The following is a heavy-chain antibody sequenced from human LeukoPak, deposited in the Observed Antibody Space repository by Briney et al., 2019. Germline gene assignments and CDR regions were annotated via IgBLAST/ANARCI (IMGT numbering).Heavy chain of an antibody. V-gene: IGHV4-59*01. Sequence: SETLSLTCTLYGGSISTYYWSWIRQPPGKGLEWIGYIYHSGSTNYNPSLKSRVTISVDTSKNQFSLKLSSVTAADTAVYYCARGGGYASPIGYWGQGALVTVSS. CDR1: GGSISTYY. CDR3: ARGGGYASPIGY. D-gene: IGHD5-12*01. CDR2: IYHSGST. J-gene: IGHJ4*02.